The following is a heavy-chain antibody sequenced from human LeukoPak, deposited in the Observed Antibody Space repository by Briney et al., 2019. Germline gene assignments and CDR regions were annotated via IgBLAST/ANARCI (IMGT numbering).Heavy chain of an antibody. Sequence: AGGALRLSCAASGFTFNYAWMSWVRQVPGKGLEWVGQTVSEIDGGTTDYATPVKGRFTISRDDSKSTLYLQMNSLKIEDTAVYYCTTDEDWNYARKDVWGQGATVIVSS. D-gene: IGHD1-7*01. CDR3: TTDEDWNYARKDV. CDR2: TVSEIDGGTT. J-gene: IGHJ6*02. V-gene: IGHV3-15*04. CDR1: GFTFNYAW.